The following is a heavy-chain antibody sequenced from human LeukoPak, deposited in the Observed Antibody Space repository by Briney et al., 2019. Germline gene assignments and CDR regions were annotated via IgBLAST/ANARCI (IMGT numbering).Heavy chain of an antibody. J-gene: IGHJ4*02. V-gene: IGHV4-4*07. CDR3: ARSYYDFWSGYYEYDY. Sequence: SETLSLTCTVSGGSISSYYWSWIRQPAGKGLEWIGRIYTSGSTNYNPSLKSRVTMPVDTSKNQFSLKLSSVTAADTAVYYCARSYYDFWSGYYEYDYWGQGTLVTVSS. CDR1: GGSISSYY. D-gene: IGHD3-3*01. CDR2: IYTSGST.